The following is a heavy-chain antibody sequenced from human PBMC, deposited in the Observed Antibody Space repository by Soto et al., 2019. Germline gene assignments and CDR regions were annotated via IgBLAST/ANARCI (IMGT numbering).Heavy chain of an antibody. D-gene: IGHD3-9*01. CDR1: GGSFSGYY. CDR2: INHSGST. J-gene: IGHJ1*01. Sequence: SETLSLTCAVYGGSFSGYYWSWIRQPPGKGLEWIGEINHSGSTNYNPSLKSRVTISVDTSKNQFSLKLSSVTAADTAVYYCASPPVLRYFDWLRGYFQHWGQGTLVTVSS. CDR3: ASPPVLRYFDWLRGYFQH. V-gene: IGHV4-34*01.